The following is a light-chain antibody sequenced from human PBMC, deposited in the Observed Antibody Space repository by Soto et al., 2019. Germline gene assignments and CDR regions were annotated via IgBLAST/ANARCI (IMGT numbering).Light chain of an antibody. CDR2: GAS. Sequence: DIQMTQSPSSLAASVGDRVTISCRASQGIANYLAWYQQKPGKVPKLLIYGASTLQSGVSSRFTGSGSGTDFTLTISRLQPEDVATYYCQKYNWFPFTFGPGTKVDIK. V-gene: IGKV1-27*01. CDR3: QKYNWFPFT. CDR1: QGIANY. J-gene: IGKJ3*01.